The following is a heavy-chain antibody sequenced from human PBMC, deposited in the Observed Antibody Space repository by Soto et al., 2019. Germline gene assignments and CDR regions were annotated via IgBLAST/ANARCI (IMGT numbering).Heavy chain of an antibody. J-gene: IGHJ4*02. CDR2: INGGGSTT. Sequence: EVQLVESGGGLVQPGGSLRLSCAASGFTFSAYWMYWVRQAPGKGLVWVSRINGGGSTTNYAHSVKGRFTVSRDNAKTTLYLRMNSLRSEHTAVYYCATVVAHYKGSCRTIDYRCQGPLVTFSS. CDR3: ATVVAHYKGSCRTIDY. V-gene: IGHV3-74*01. D-gene: IGHD1-26*01. CDR1: GFTFSAYW.